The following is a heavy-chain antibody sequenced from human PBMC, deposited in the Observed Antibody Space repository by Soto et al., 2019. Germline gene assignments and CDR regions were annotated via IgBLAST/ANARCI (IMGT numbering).Heavy chain of an antibody. CDR3: ARVCPYSSSWDWRPPNWFDP. CDR2: INHSGST. CDR1: GGSLCGYS. Sequence: SETLSLTCAVYGGSLCGYSWSCLRQPPGKGLEWIGEINHSGSTNYNPSLKSRVTISVDTSKNQFSLKPSSVTAADTAVYYCARVCPYSSSWDWRPPNWFDPWGQGTLVTVSS. J-gene: IGHJ5*02. D-gene: IGHD6-13*01. V-gene: IGHV4-34*01.